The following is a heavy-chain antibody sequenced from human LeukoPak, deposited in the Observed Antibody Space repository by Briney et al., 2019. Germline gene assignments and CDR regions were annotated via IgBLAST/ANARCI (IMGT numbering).Heavy chain of an antibody. CDR1: GGSLSSGSYY. J-gene: IGHJ4*02. V-gene: IGHV4-61*02. D-gene: IGHD6-6*01. CDR3: AREWKQLVEGGNYFDY. CDR2: IYTSGST. Sequence: SQTLSLTCTVSGGSLSSGSYYWSRIRQPAGTGLEWIGRIYTSGSTNYDPSLKSRVTISVDTSKNQFSLKLSSVTAADTAVYYCAREWKQLVEGGNYFDYWGQGTLVTVSS.